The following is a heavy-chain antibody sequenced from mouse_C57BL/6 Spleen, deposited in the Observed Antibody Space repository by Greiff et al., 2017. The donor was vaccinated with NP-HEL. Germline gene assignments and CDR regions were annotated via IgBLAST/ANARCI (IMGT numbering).Heavy chain of an antibody. J-gene: IGHJ3*01. D-gene: IGHD2-5*01. V-gene: IGHV1-22*01. Sequence: VQLKQSGPELVKPGASVKMSCKASGYTFTDYNMHWVKQSHGKSLEWIGYINPNNGGTSYNQKFKGKATLTVNKSSSTAYMELRSLTSEDSAVYYCARSSNYDAWFAYWGQGTLVTVSA. CDR1: GYTFTDYN. CDR2: INPNNGGT. CDR3: ARSSNYDAWFAY.